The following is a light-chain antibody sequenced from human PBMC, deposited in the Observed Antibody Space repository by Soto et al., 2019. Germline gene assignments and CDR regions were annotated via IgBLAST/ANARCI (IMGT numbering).Light chain of an antibody. Sequence: QSALAQAASVSGSPGQSITISCTGTTSDIGAYNYVSWYQHHPGKAPKVMIYDVSNRPSGVSIRFSGSKSGTTASLTISGLRAEDEADYYCSSYSSSSTLMIFGGGTKL. J-gene: IGLJ2*01. V-gene: IGLV2-14*03. CDR2: DVS. CDR3: SSYSSSSTLMI. CDR1: TSDIGAYNY.